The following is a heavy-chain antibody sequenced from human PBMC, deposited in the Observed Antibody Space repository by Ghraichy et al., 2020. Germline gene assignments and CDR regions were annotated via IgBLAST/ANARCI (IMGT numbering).Heavy chain of an antibody. D-gene: IGHD2-2*01. J-gene: IGHJ6*02. Sequence: SETLSLTCTVSGGSISSYYWSWIRQPAGKGLEWIGRIYTSGSTNYNPSLKSRVTMSVDTSKNQFSLKLSSVTAADTAVYYCARDNGHIVVVPAAIDYYYYGMDVWGQGTTVTVSS. V-gene: IGHV4-4*07. CDR3: ARDNGHIVVVPAAIDYYYYGMDV. CDR2: IYTSGST. CDR1: GGSISSYY.